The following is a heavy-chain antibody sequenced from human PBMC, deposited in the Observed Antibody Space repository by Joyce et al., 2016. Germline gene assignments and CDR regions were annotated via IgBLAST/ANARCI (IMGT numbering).Heavy chain of an antibody. CDR3: ATGCSATTCYAALSDF. CDR2: ISFDGGNQ. J-gene: IGHJ4*02. CDR1: GFTFSDYA. Sequence: QVQLVESGGGVVQPGKSLRLSCAASGFTFSDYAMHWGRQAPGKGLEWVAVISFDGGNQYYAESVRGRFTVSRDNSKNTLFLQMSSLRLGDTAVYYCATGCSATTCYAALSDFWGQGTLVAVSS. D-gene: IGHD2-2*01. V-gene: IGHV3-30-3*01.